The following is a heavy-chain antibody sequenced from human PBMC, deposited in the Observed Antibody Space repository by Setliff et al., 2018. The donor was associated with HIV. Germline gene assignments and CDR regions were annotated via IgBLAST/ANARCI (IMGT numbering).Heavy chain of an antibody. CDR3: ARAPRDWDCGGDCRADVAFDI. V-gene: IGHV4-59*12. CDR2: IYYNGGT. J-gene: IGHJ3*02. D-gene: IGHD2-21*01. Sequence: PSETLSLTCTVSGGSITGYYWSWIRQPPGKGMEWIGYIYYNGGTNYNPSLKSRVTISVDTSKNQFSLKLSSVTAADTAVYYCARAPRDWDCGGDCRADVAFDIWGQGTMVTVSS. CDR1: GGSITGYY.